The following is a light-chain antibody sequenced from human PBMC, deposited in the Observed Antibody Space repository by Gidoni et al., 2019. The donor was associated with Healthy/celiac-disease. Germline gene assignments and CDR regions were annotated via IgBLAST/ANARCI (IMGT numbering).Light chain of an antibody. V-gene: IGKV1D-13*01. CDR3: QQFNNYTLT. Sequence: AIQLTQSPSSLSSSVGDRVTIPCRASQGISSALAWYQQKPGKATKLLIYDASSLESGVPSRFSGSGSGTDFTLTISRLQPEDFATYYCQQFNNYTLTFGGGTKVEIK. CDR2: DAS. J-gene: IGKJ4*01. CDR1: QGISSA.